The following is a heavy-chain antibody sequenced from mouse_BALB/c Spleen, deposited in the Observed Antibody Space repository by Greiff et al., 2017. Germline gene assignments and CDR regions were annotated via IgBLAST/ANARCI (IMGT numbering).Heavy chain of an antibody. J-gene: IGHJ4*01. D-gene: IGHD2-4*01. V-gene: IGHV1-61*01. CDR2: IDPSDSET. Sequence: VQLQQPGAELVRPGASVKLSCKASGYTFTSYWLNWVKQRPGQGLEWIGMIDPSDSETHYNQMFKDKAILTVEKSSSTAYMQLSSLTSEDSAVYYCASGLRLRNAMDYWGQGTSVTVSS. CDR3: ASGLRLRNAMDY. CDR1: GYTFTSYW.